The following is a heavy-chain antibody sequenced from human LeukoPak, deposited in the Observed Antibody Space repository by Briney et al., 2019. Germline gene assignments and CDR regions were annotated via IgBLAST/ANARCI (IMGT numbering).Heavy chain of an antibody. CDR3: ARGGYCSSTSCQSYYYYMDV. CDR1: GFTFSSYA. Sequence: GGSLRLSCAASGFTFSSYAMSWVRQAPGKGLEWVSAISGSGGSTYYADSVKGRFTISRDNAKNSLYLQMNSLRAEDTAVYYCARGGYCSSTSCQSYYYYMDVWGKGTTVTVSS. CDR2: ISGSGGST. V-gene: IGHV3-23*01. J-gene: IGHJ6*03. D-gene: IGHD2-2*01.